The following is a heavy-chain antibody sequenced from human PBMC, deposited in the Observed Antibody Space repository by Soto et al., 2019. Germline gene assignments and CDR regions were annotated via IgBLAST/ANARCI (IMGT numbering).Heavy chain of an antibody. Sequence: GGSLRLSCAASGFTVSSNYMSWVRQAPGKGLEWVSVIYSGGSTYYADSVKGRFTISRDNSKNTLYLQMNSLRAEETAVYYCARDRIAAAGVIGGYYYYMDVWGKGTTVTVSS. CDR3: ARDRIAAAGVIGGYYYYMDV. CDR1: GFTVSSNY. V-gene: IGHV3-66*01. CDR2: IYSGGST. J-gene: IGHJ6*03. D-gene: IGHD6-13*01.